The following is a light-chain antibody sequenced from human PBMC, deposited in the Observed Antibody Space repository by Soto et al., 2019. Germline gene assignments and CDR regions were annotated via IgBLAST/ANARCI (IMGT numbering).Light chain of an antibody. V-gene: IGKV3-11*01. J-gene: IGKJ4*01. Sequence: EIVLTQSPATLSLSPGERATLSCRASQSVSSYLAWYQQKPGQAPRLLINDASNRATDIPARFSGSGSGTDFTLTISSLEPEDFAVYYCKQRSNWPLTFGGGTKVEIK. CDR1: QSVSSY. CDR3: KQRSNWPLT. CDR2: DAS.